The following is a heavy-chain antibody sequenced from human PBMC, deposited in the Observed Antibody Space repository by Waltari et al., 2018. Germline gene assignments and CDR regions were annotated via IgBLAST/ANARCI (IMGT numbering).Heavy chain of an antibody. CDR3: ARLGGGSPAFDI. J-gene: IGHJ3*02. CDR2: IYYSGST. V-gene: IGHV4-59*08. Sequence: QVQLQESGPGLVKPSETLSLTCTVSGGSISSYYWSWIRQPPGKGLEWIGYIYYSGSTYYNPSLKSRVTISVDTSKNQFSLKLSSVTAADTAVYYCARLGGGSPAFDIWGQGTMVTVSS. CDR1: GGSISSYY. D-gene: IGHD6-25*01.